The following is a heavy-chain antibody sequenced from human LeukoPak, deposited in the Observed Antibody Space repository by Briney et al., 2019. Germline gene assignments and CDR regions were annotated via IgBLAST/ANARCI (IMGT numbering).Heavy chain of an antibody. D-gene: IGHD6-13*01. Sequence: GESLKISCKGSGYSFTSYWIGWVRQMPGKGLEWMGIIYCGDSDTRYSPSFQGQVSISADKSISTTYLQWSSLKASDTAMYYCASRAAAAGRPHDAFDIWGQGTMVTVSS. J-gene: IGHJ3*02. CDR2: IYCGDSDT. CDR3: ASRAAAAGRPHDAFDI. CDR1: GYSFTSYW. V-gene: IGHV5-51*01.